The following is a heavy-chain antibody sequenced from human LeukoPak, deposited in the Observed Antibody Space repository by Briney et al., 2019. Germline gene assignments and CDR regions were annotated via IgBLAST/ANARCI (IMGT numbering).Heavy chain of an antibody. CDR2: ISGSGGST. CDR1: GFTFSSYA. V-gene: IGHV3-23*01. D-gene: IGHD3-10*01. Sequence: PGGSLRLSCAASGFTFSSYAMSWVRQAPGKGLEWVSAISGSGGSTYYADSVKGRFTISRDNSKNTLYLQMNSLRAEDTAVYYCAREESGSGSYYKGGDYWGQGTLVTVSS. CDR3: AREESGSGSYYKGGDY. J-gene: IGHJ4*02.